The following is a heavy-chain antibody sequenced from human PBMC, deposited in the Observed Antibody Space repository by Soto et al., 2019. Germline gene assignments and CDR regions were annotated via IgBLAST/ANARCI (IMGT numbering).Heavy chain of an antibody. CDR3: AKYSGSYHSNFDY. Sequence: GESLKISCKGSGYSFTSYWIGWVRQMPGKGLECMGIIYLADSDTRYGPSFQGQVTISVDKSISTAYLQWSSLKASDTAMYYCAKYSGSYHSNFDYWGQGTLVTVSS. CDR2: IYLADSDT. V-gene: IGHV5-51*01. CDR1: GYSFTSYW. D-gene: IGHD1-26*01. J-gene: IGHJ4*02.